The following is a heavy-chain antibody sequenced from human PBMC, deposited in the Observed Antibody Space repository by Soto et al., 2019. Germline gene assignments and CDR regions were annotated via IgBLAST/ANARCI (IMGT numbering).Heavy chain of an antibody. J-gene: IGHJ5*02. D-gene: IGHD2-15*01. CDR1: VFTFSSYG. CDR2: ISYDGSNK. V-gene: IGHV3-30*18. Sequence: PGGSLRLSCAASVFTFSSYGMHWVRQAPGKGLEWVAVISYDGSNKYYADSVKGRFTISRDNSKNTLYLQTNSLRAEDTAVYYCAKDGGTDCSGGSCYSGPYNWFDPWGQGTLVTVSS. CDR3: AKDGGTDCSGGSCYSGPYNWFDP.